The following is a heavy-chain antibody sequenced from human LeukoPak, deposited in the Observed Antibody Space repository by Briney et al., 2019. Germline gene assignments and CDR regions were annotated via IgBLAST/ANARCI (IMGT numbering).Heavy chain of an antibody. V-gene: IGHV3-66*01. CDR3: ASFIYVWGSYPTDY. J-gene: IGHJ4*02. Sequence: PGGSLRLSCAASGFTVSSNYMSWVRQDRGKGLEWVSVIYSGGSTYYADSVKGRFTISRDNSKNTLYLQMNSLRAEDTAVYYCASFIYVWGSYPTDYWGQGTLVTVSS. CDR2: IYSGGST. CDR1: GFTVSSNY. D-gene: IGHD3-16*02.